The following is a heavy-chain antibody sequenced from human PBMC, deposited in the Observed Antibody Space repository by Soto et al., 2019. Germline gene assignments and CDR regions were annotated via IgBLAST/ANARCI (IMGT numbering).Heavy chain of an antibody. J-gene: IGHJ4*02. CDR3: ARDGDGIVATINVFDY. CDR1: GFTISSYW. Sequence: EVQLVESGGGLVQPGGSLRLSCAASGFTISSYWMTWVRQAPGKGLEWVANIKQDGTEKVYVDSVKGRFTISRDNAKNSLYLQMNSLRAEDTAVYYCARDGDGIVATINVFDYWGQGTLVTVSS. D-gene: IGHD5-12*01. CDR2: IKQDGTEK. V-gene: IGHV3-7*04.